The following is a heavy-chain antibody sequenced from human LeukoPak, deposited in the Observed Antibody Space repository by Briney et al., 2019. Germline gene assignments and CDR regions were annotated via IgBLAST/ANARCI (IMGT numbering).Heavy chain of an antibody. J-gene: IGHJ4*02. Sequence: GASVTVSSTSSGYTFTGYYMDWVRQAPGPGLEWMGWINPNSGGTNYAQKFQGRVTMTRDTSVSTAYMELSRLRSDDTAVYYGARVGQQLANTVAFDYWGQGTLVTVSS. D-gene: IGHD6-13*01. V-gene: IGHV1-2*02. CDR3: ARVGQQLANTVAFDY. CDR1: GYTFTGYY. CDR2: INPNSGGT.